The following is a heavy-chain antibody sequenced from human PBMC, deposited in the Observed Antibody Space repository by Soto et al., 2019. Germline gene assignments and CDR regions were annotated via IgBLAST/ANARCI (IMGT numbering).Heavy chain of an antibody. D-gene: IGHD2-2*01. CDR2: IYYSGST. CDR3: ARVREGEDIVVVPAAMPAYQRVGYQVVDP. CDR1: GGSISSYY. Sequence: PSETLSLTCTVSGGSISSYYWSWIRQPPGKGLEWIGYIYYSGSTNYNPSLKSRVTISVDTSKNQFSLKLSSVTAADTAVYYCARVREGEDIVVVPAAMPAYQRVGYQVVDPWGQGTLVTVSS. V-gene: IGHV4-59*08. J-gene: IGHJ5*02.